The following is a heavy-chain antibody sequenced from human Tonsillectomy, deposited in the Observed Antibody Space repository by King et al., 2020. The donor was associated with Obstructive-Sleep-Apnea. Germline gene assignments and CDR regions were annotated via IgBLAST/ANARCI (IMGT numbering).Heavy chain of an antibody. CDR1: VDSVSRNSAA. V-gene: IGHV6-1*01. J-gene: IGHJ5*02. Sequence: VQLQQSGPGLVKPSQTLSLTCAISVDSVSRNSAAWNWIRQSPSIGLECLGRTYYRSKRFTDYVGSVKSRISISADTSKNQFSLQVNSVIPGDTALYYWARDAGYWWFDPWGQGTLVTVSS. CDR3: ARDAGYWWFDP. CDR2: TYYRSKRFT. D-gene: IGHD6-13*01.